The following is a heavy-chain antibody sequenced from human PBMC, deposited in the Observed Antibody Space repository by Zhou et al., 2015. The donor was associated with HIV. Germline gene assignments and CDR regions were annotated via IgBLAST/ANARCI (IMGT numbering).Heavy chain of an antibody. CDR3: ARVSRSGPTLLNYYYYMDV. V-gene: IGHV1-69*01. D-gene: IGHD3-3*01. Sequence: QVQLVQSGAEVKKPGSSVKVSCKASGGTFSSYAISWVRQGPLDKGLSGWEGIIPIFGTANYAQKFQGRVTITADESTSTAYMELSSLRSEDTAVYYCARVSRSGPTLLNYYYYMDVWGKGTTVTVSS. J-gene: IGHJ6*03. CDR1: GGTFSSYA. CDR2: IIPIFGTA.